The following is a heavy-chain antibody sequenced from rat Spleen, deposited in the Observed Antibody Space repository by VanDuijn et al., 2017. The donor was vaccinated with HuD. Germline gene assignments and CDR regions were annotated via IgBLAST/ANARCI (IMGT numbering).Heavy chain of an antibody. CDR2: ISPSGGST. CDR3: ARTTYDYFDY. Sequence: EVQLVESGGGLVQPGRSLKLSCAASGFTFSDYYMAWVRQAPTKGLEWVASISPSGGSTYYRDSVKGRFTISRDNAKSTLYLQMNSLRSEDTATYYCARTTYDYFDYWGQGTLVTVSS. V-gene: IGHV5-25*01. D-gene: IGHD2-1*01. J-gene: IGHJ2*01. CDR1: GFTFSDYY.